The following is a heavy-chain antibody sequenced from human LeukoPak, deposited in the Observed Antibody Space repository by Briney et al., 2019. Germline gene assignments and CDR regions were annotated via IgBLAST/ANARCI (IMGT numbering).Heavy chain of an antibody. CDR3: ARDIGSNYYDSSGSDY. J-gene: IGHJ4*02. CDR1: GFTFSSYG. V-gene: IGHV3-33*01. Sequence: PGRSLRLSCAASGFTFSSYGMHWVRQAPGKGLEWVAVIWYDGSNKYYADSLKGRFTISRDNSKNTLYLQMNTLRAEDTAVYYCARDIGSNYYDSSGSDYWGQGTLVTVFS. CDR2: IWYDGSNK. D-gene: IGHD3-22*01.